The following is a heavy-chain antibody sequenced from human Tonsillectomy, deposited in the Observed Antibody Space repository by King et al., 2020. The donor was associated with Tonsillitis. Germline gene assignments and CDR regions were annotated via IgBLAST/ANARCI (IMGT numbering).Heavy chain of an antibody. Sequence: VQLVESGGGLVQPGGSLRLSCAASGFTFSSYAMSWVRQAPGKGLEWVSAISGGDGITYYADSVKGRFTISRDNSKNTLYLQMSGLRVEDTAIYYCARSYCRGTSCYSPFDYWGQGTLVTVSS. J-gene: IGHJ4*02. V-gene: IGHV3-23*04. CDR1: GFTFSSYA. D-gene: IGHD2-2*01. CDR3: ARSYCRGTSCYSPFDY. CDR2: ISGGDGIT.